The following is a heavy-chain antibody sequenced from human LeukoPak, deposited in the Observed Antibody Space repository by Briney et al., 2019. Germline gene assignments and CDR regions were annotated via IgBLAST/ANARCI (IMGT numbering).Heavy chain of an antibody. J-gene: IGHJ5*02. V-gene: IGHV4-39*07. CDR2: IYYTGST. D-gene: IGHD2-15*01. Sequence: SETLSLTCTVSGGSISSSSYYWGWIRQPPGKGLEWIGSIYYTGSTYYNPSLKSRVTISVDTSKNQFSLKLSSLTAADTAVYYCARGPVVVVAAKNSILNWFDPWGQGTLVTVSS. CDR1: GGSISSSSYY. CDR3: ARGPVVVVAAKNSILNWFDP.